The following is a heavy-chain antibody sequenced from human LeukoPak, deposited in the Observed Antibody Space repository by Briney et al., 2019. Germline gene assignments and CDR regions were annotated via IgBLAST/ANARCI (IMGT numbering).Heavy chain of an antibody. V-gene: IGHV3-7*03. Sequence: DSVKGRFTISRDNAKNSLYLQMNSLRAEDTAVYYCAKDKKGDDYWGQGTLVTVSS. D-gene: IGHD1-26*01. J-gene: IGHJ4*02. CDR3: AKDKKGDDY.